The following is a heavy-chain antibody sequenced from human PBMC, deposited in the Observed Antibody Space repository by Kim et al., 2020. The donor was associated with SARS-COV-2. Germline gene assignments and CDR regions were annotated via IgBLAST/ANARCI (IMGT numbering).Heavy chain of an antibody. CDR3: AKDVHKWNFLPPLNWFDP. Sequence: GGSLRLSCAASGFTFASYAMSWVRQAPGKGLEWVSTISDSGGTTYYADSVKGRFTISRDNSKDTLYLQMNSLRAEDTAVYYCAKDVHKWNFLPPLNWFDPWGQGTLVTVSS. V-gene: IGHV3-23*01. CDR1: GFTFASYA. J-gene: IGHJ5*01. CDR2: ISDSGGTT. D-gene: IGHD1-7*01.